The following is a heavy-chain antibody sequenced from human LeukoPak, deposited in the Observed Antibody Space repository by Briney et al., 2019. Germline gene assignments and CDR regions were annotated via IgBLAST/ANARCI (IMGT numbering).Heavy chain of an antibody. CDR3: ARGDSLRGLSYYYMDV. D-gene: IGHD2-8*01. Sequence: SETLSLTCTVSGGSISSYYWGWIRQPPGKGLEWIGSIYYSGITYYNPSLKSRVTISVDTSKNQFSLRLSSVTATDTAVYYCARGDSLRGLSYYYMDVWGKGTTVTVSS. CDR2: IYYSGIT. V-gene: IGHV4-39*01. J-gene: IGHJ6*03. CDR1: GGSISSYY.